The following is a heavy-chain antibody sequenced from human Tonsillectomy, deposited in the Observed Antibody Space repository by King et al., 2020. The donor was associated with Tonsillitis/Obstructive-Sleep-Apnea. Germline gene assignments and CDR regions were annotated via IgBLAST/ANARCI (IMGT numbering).Heavy chain of an antibody. Sequence: VQLVESGGGLVQPGESLRLSCAASGFTFSDHYMDWVRQAPGKGLEWVGRTKNNANSYTTEYAASVKGRFTISRDDSENSLYLQMNSLKTEDTAVYYCARGGIADYHYGLDVWGQGTTVTVSS. J-gene: IGHJ6*02. CDR3: ARGGIADYHYGLDV. D-gene: IGHD6-13*01. V-gene: IGHV3-72*01. CDR2: TKNNANSYTT. CDR1: GFTFSDHY.